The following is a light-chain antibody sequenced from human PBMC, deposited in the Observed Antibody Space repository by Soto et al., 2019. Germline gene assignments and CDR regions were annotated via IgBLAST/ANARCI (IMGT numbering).Light chain of an antibody. CDR1: QSVSSN. Sequence: EIVMTQSPGTLSVSPGERATLSCRASQSVSSNLAWYQQKPGQAPTLLIYGASASATGISARFSGSGSWTEFNLTISSLQSEDFAVYYCQDYNNWPFTFGQGTKLEIK. CDR3: QDYNNWPFT. J-gene: IGKJ2*01. CDR2: GAS. V-gene: IGKV3-15*01.